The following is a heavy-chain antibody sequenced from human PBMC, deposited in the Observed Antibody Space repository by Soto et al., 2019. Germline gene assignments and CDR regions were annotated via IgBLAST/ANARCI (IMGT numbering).Heavy chain of an antibody. CDR3: AKDGFGELSYYYYGMDV. Sequence: GGSLRLSCAASGFTFSSYGMHWVRQAPGKGLEWVAVISYDGSNKYYADSVKGRFTISRDNSKNTLYLQMNSLRAEDTAVYYGAKDGFGELSYYYYGMDVWGQGTTVTVS. D-gene: IGHD3-10*01. CDR1: GFTFSSYG. J-gene: IGHJ6*02. V-gene: IGHV3-30*18. CDR2: ISYDGSNK.